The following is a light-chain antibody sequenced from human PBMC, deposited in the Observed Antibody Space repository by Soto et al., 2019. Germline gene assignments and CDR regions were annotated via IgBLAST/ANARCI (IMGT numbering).Light chain of an antibody. CDR1: RHISFY. CDR2: VAS. Sequence: DIQMTQSPSSLSASVGDRVTITCRARRHISFYLNWYHQKPGKAPNLLIYVASSLKSGVSSRFSGSGSGTDFTLTISSLQSEDSATYYCQQSYSFPYTFGQGTKVEIK. CDR3: QQSYSFPYT. V-gene: IGKV1-39*01. J-gene: IGKJ2*01.